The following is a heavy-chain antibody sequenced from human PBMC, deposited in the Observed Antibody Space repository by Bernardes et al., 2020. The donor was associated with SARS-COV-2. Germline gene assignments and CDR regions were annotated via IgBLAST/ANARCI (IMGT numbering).Heavy chain of an antibody. V-gene: IGHV4-30-4*01. CDR1: GGSISSGDYY. CDR2: IYYSGST. D-gene: IGHD3-3*01. Sequence: SEPLSLTCTVSGGSISSGDYYWSWLRQPPGKGLEWIGYIYYSGSTYYNPSLKSRVTISVDTSKNQFSLKLSSVTAADTAVYYCAREPLSSITLFGVVTKYVMDVWGQGTTVTVSS. J-gene: IGHJ6*02. CDR3: AREPLSSITLFGVVTKYVMDV.